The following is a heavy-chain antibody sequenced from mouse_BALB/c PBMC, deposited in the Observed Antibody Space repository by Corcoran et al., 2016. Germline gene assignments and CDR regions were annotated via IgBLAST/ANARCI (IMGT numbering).Heavy chain of an antibody. CDR1: GYTFTSYV. CDR3: ARVHYDYGRDDY. Sequence: EVQLQQSGPELVKPGASVKMSCKASGYTFTSYVMHWVKQKPGQGLEWIGYINPYNDGTKYQEKFKGKATLTSDKSSSPAYKELSSLNSEDSAFYYCARVHYDYGRDDYWGQGTTLTVSS. CDR2: INPYNDGT. V-gene: IGHV1S136*01. D-gene: IGHD2-4*01. J-gene: IGHJ2*01.